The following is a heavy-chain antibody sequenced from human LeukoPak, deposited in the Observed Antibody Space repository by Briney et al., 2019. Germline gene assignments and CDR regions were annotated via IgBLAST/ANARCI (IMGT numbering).Heavy chain of an antibody. V-gene: IGHV4-34*01. J-gene: IGHJ4*02. CDR3: ARGLYQLLWSFYFDY. Sequence: PSETLPLTCAVYGGSFSGYYWSWIRQPPGKGLEWIGEINHSGSTNYNPSLKSRVTISVDTSKNQFSLKLSSVTAADTAVYYCARGLYQLLWSFYFDYWGQGTLVTVSS. CDR2: INHSGST. D-gene: IGHD2-2*01. CDR1: GGSFSGYY.